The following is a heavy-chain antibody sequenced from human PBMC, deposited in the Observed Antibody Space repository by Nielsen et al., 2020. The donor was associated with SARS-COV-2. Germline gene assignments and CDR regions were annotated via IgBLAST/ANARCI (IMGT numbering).Heavy chain of an antibody. V-gene: IGHV3-72*01. D-gene: IGHD3-9*01. CDR1: GFTFSSYS. J-gene: IGHJ4*02. CDR3: ASHDILTGQDY. CDR2: TRNKANSYTT. Sequence: GGSLRLSCAASGFTFSSYSMNWVRQAPGKGLEWVGRTRNKANSYTTEYAASVKGRFTISRDDSKNSLYLQMNSLKTEDTAVYYCASHDILTGQDYWGQGTLVTVSS.